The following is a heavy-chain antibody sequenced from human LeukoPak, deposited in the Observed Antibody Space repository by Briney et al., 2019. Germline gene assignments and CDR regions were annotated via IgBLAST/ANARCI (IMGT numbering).Heavy chain of an antibody. Sequence: PGGSLRLSCAASGFTFSSYWMSWVRQAPGKGLEWVANIRQDGSEKYYVDSVKGRFTISRDNAKNSLYLQMNSLRAEDTAVYYCARVRGSYYLDYWGQGTLVPVSS. CDR1: GFTFSSYW. V-gene: IGHV3-7*01. J-gene: IGHJ4*02. CDR3: ARVRGSYYLDY. CDR2: IRQDGSEK. D-gene: IGHD1-26*01.